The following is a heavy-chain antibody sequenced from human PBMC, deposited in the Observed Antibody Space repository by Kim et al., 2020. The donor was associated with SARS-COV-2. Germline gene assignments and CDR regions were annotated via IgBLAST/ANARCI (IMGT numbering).Heavy chain of an antibody. D-gene: IGHD3-9*01. CDR1: GFTFSDYY. CDR3: ARDRGTDTGYPSEYHDYGMDV. V-gene: IGHV3-11*05. CDR2: ISSSTSYT. Sequence: GGSLRLSCAASGFTFSDYYMSWIRQAPGKGLEWVSYISSSTSYTNYADSVKGRFTISRDNAKNSLYLQMNSLRAEDTAVYYCARDRGTDTGYPSEYHDYGMDVWGQGTTVTVSS. J-gene: IGHJ6*01.